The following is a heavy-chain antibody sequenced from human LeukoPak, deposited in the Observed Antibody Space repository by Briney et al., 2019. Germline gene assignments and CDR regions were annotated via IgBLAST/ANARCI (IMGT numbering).Heavy chain of an antibody. Sequence: GGSLRLSCAASGFTFSSYGMHWVRQAPGKGLEWVAFIRYDGSNKYYADSVKGRFTISRDNSKNTLYLQMNSLRAEDTAVYYCAKVQEASSGSYPPDYWGQGTLVTVSS. CDR3: AKVQEASSGSYPPDY. D-gene: IGHD1-26*01. J-gene: IGHJ4*02. CDR2: IRYDGSNK. CDR1: GFTFSSYG. V-gene: IGHV3-30*02.